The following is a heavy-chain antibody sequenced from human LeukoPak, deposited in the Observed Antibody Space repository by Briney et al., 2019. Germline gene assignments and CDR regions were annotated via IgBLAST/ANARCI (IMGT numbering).Heavy chain of an antibody. Sequence: SVKVSCKASGGTFSSYAISWVRQAPGQGLEWMGRIIPILGIANYAQKFQGRVTITADKSTSTAYMELSRLRSEDTAVYYCARLTGSGYYSIDYWGQGTLVTVSS. D-gene: IGHD3-22*01. V-gene: IGHV1-69*04. CDR1: GGTFSSYA. CDR3: ARLTGSGYYSIDY. CDR2: IIPILGIA. J-gene: IGHJ4*02.